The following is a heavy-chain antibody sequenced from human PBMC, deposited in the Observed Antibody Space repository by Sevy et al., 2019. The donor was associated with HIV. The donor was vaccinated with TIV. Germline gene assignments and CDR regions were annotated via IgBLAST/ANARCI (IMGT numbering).Heavy chain of an antibody. D-gene: IGHD6-19*01. CDR1: GFSISPYA. CDR2: MSYDGSTR. Sequence: GGSLRLSCAASGFSISPYAFHWVHQAPGKGLEWVALMSYDGSTRYYADSVKGRFAISKDNSKNTLYLQMNSLRIEDTAIYYCARDAGYSTGWYAGYWGQGTLVTVSS. V-gene: IGHV3-30*09. J-gene: IGHJ4*02. CDR3: ARDAGYSTGWYAGY.